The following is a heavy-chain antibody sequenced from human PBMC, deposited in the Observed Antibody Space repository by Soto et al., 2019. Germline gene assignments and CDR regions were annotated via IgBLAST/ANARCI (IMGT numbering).Heavy chain of an antibody. CDR1: GFTFSSYG. D-gene: IGHD4-17*01. Sequence: QVPLVESGGGVVQPGRSRRLSCAASGFTFSSYGMHWVRQAPGTGLEWVAVIWYDGSNKYYADSVKGRFTISRDNSKNTRYLQMNSLRAEDTAVYYCAREREWLTTVTYFDDWGQGTLVTVSS. J-gene: IGHJ4*02. CDR3: AREREWLTTVTYFDD. CDR2: IWYDGSNK. V-gene: IGHV3-33*01.